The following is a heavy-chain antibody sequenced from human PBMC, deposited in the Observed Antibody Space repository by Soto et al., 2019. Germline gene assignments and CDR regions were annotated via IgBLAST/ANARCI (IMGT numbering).Heavy chain of an antibody. V-gene: IGHV3-21*01. J-gene: IGHJ6*02. D-gene: IGHD3-10*01. CDR2: IRGFSPYT. CDR3: ARDRGYDAHDYYYNDTDV. CDR1: GFTFRTYT. Sequence: GGSLRLSCISSGFTFRTYTMNWVRQAPGKGLEWVSGIRGFSPYTFYAESVRGRFTISRDNAKNSLFLQMDSLRAEDTAVYYCARDRGYDAHDYYYNDTDVWGQVPTVTFSS.